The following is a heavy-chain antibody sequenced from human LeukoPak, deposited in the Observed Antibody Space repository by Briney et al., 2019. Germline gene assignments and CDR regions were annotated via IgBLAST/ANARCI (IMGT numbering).Heavy chain of an antibody. J-gene: IGHJ4*02. D-gene: IGHD2-15*01. CDR1: GFTFSSYS. Sequence: NPGGSLRLSCAASGFTFSSYSMNWVRQAPGKGLEWVSSISSSSSYIYYADSVKGRFTISRGNAKNSLYLQMNSLRAEDTAVYYCASTVVAVRDYWGQGTLVTVSS. CDR3: ASTVVAVRDY. V-gene: IGHV3-21*01. CDR2: ISSSSSYI.